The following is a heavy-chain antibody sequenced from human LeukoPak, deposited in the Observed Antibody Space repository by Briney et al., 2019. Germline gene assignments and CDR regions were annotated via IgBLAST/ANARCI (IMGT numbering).Heavy chain of an antibody. CDR3: AKDLARGY. J-gene: IGHJ4*02. CDR1: GFTFNTYA. D-gene: IGHD3-3*02. Sequence: GGSLRLSCAASGFTFNTYAINWVRQAPGKGLEWVSAISGSGGRTYYSDSVKGRFTISRDNSKNTLYLQMNSLRAEDTAVYYCAKDLARGYWGQGTLVTVSS. CDR2: ISGSGGRT. V-gene: IGHV3-23*01.